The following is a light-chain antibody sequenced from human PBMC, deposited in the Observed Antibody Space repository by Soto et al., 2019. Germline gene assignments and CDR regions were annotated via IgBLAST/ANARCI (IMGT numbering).Light chain of an antibody. Sequence: QSVLTQSSSASASLGSSVKLTCTLSSGHSSYIIAWHQQQPGKAPRYLMKVERSGRYYKGSGVPDRFSGSSSGADRYLTISNLQSEDEADYYCETWDSNTRVFGGGTKLTVL. CDR1: SGHSSYI. CDR2: VERSGRY. CDR3: ETWDSNTRV. J-gene: IGLJ3*02. V-gene: IGLV4-60*03.